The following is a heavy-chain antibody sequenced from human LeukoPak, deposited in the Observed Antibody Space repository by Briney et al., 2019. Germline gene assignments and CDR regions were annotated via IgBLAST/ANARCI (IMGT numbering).Heavy chain of an antibody. V-gene: IGHV3-7*04. D-gene: IGHD3-10*01. CDR1: GFTFNSYW. Sequence: GGSLRLSCEASGFTFNSYWMIWVRQAPGKGLEWVTNINPDGSGKYYVDSVKGRFTISRDNAKKSLYLQMNSLRAEDTAVYYCARGARGSRSGFDYWGQGTLVTVSS. CDR3: ARGARGSRSGFDY. J-gene: IGHJ4*02. CDR2: INPDGSGK.